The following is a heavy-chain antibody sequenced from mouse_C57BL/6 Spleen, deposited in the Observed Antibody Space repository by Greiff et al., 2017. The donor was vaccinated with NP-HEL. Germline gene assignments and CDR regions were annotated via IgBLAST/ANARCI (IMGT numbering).Heavy chain of an antibody. D-gene: IGHD1-1*01. CDR3: TRLAVVADYAMDY. CDR1: GYTFTSYW. J-gene: IGHJ4*01. Sequence: EVQLQQSGTVLARPGASVKMSCKTSGYTFTSYWMHWVKQRPGQGLEWIGAIYPGNSDTSYNQKFKGKAKLTAVTSASTAYMELSSLTNEDSAVYYCTRLAVVADYAMDYWGQGTSVTVSS. V-gene: IGHV1-5*01. CDR2: IYPGNSDT.